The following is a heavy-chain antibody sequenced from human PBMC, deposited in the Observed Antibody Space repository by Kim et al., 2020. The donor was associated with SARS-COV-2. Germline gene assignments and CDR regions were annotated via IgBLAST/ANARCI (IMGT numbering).Heavy chain of an antibody. CDR2: IIPIFGTA. CDR3: ARDEIVVVPAAFDYYYGMDV. CDR1: GGTFSSYA. J-gene: IGHJ6*02. D-gene: IGHD2-2*01. Sequence: SVKVSCKASGGTFSSYAISWVRQAPGQGLEWMGGIIPIFGTANYAQKFQGRVTITADESTSTAYMELSSLRSEDTAVYYCARDEIVVVPAAFDYYYGMDVWGQGTTVTVSS. V-gene: IGHV1-69*13.